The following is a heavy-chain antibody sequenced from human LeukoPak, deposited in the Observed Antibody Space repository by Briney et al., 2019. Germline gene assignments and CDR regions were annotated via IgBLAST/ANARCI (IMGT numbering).Heavy chain of an antibody. CDR2: IYHSGST. CDR1: GASISSSNW. Sequence: SETLSLTCAVSGASISSSNWWSWVRQPPGKGLEWIGEIYHSGSTNYNPSLKSRVTISVDKSKNQFSLKLSSVTAADTAVYYCAREHSSGWYVKRDYYFDYWGQGTLVTVSS. J-gene: IGHJ4*02. CDR3: AREHSSGWYVKRDYYFDY. D-gene: IGHD6-19*01. V-gene: IGHV4-4*02.